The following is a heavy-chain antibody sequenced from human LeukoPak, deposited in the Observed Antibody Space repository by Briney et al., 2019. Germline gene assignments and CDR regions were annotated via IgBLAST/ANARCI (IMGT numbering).Heavy chain of an antibody. CDR2: ISSSSSTI. Sequence: GGSLRLSCAASGFTFSSYSMNWVRQAPGKGLEWVSYISSSSSTIYYADSVKGRFTISRDNSKNTLYLQMNSLRAEDTAVYYCAKYYYGSGSSDFDYWGQGTLVTVSS. D-gene: IGHD3-10*01. V-gene: IGHV3-48*01. CDR1: GFTFSSYS. CDR3: AKYYYGSGSSDFDY. J-gene: IGHJ4*02.